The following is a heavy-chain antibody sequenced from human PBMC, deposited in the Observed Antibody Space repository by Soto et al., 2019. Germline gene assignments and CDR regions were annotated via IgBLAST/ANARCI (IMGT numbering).Heavy chain of an antibody. J-gene: IGHJ4*02. D-gene: IGHD3-10*01. CDR1: GGFTSTNNW. Sequence: QLQLQESGPGLVRPSGTLSLTCAVSGGFTSTNNWWSWVRQPPGKGLEWIGDAYHSGSTEYNPSLKSRVSISVDKSNNQISLKLTSATAADTAVYYCARSPPSSYYGGSGTFDYWGQGTLVTVSS. CDR2: AYHSGST. V-gene: IGHV4-4*02. CDR3: ARSPPSSYYGGSGTFDY.